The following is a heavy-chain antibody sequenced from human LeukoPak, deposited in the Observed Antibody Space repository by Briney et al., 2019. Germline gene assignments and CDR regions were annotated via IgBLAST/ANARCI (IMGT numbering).Heavy chain of an antibody. Sequence: GGSLRLSCAASGFTFSSYAMSWVRQAPGKGLEWVSAISGSGGSTYYADSVKGRFTISRDNSKNTLYLRMNSLRAEDTAVYYCAKGVVVVPAASVFDYWGQGTLVTVSS. V-gene: IGHV3-23*01. D-gene: IGHD2-2*01. CDR2: ISGSGGST. CDR3: AKGVVVVPAASVFDY. J-gene: IGHJ4*02. CDR1: GFTFSSYA.